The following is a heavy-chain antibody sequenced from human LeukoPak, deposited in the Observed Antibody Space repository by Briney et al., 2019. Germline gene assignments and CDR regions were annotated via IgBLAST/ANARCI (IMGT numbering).Heavy chain of an antibody. Sequence: HPGGSLRLSCAASGFSFSGYEVNWVRQAPGKGLAWVSYIGSTGTTIYYADAVKGRFTISRDNAKNSLYLQMNSLRAEDTAVYYCAKVATEGYYFDYWGQGTLVTVSS. D-gene: IGHD5-12*01. CDR2: IGSTGTTI. CDR1: GFSFSGYE. J-gene: IGHJ4*02. V-gene: IGHV3-48*03. CDR3: AKVATEGYYFDY.